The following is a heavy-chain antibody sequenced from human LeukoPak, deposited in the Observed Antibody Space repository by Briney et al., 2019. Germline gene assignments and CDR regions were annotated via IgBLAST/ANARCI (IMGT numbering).Heavy chain of an antibody. D-gene: IGHD3-10*01. CDR2: MYYSGRT. CDR1: GGSISSSSYY. J-gene: IGHJ4*02. V-gene: IGHV4-39*07. CDR3: ARDLIVPDAMTGSGSYSTDY. Sequence: PSETLSLTCTVSGGSISSSSYYWGWVRQPPGKGLEWIGSMYYSGRTYYNPSLKSRVTISVDTSKNQFSLKLSSVTAADTAVYYCARDLIVPDAMTGSGSYSTDYWGQGTLATVSS.